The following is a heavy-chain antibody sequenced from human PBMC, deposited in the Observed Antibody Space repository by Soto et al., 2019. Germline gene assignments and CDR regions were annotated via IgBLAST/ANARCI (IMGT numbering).Heavy chain of an antibody. D-gene: IGHD3-22*01. J-gene: IGHJ4*02. CDR2: IDPSDSQT. CDR3: ARQIYDSDTGPNFQYYFDS. Sequence: GESLKISCKGSGYSFAGYWITWVRQKPGKGLEWMGRIDPSDSQTYYSPSFRGHVTISVTKSITTVFLQWSSLRASDTAVYYCARQIYDSDTGPNFQYYFDSWGQGTPVTVSS. CDR1: GYSFAGYW. V-gene: IGHV5-10-1*01.